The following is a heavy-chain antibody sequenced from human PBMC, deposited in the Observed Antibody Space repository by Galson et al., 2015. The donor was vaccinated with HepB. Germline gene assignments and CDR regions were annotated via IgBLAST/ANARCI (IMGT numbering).Heavy chain of an antibody. CDR2: INPSGGST. Sequence: SVKVSCKASGYTFTSYYMHWVRQAPGQGLEWMGIINPSGGSTSYAQKFQGRVTITRDTSASTAYMELSSLRSEDTAVYYCARGWGYCSSTSCYWSWFDPWGQGTLVTVSS. V-gene: IGHV1-46*01. CDR1: GYTFTSYY. CDR3: ARGWGYCSSTSCYWSWFDP. D-gene: IGHD2-2*01. J-gene: IGHJ5*02.